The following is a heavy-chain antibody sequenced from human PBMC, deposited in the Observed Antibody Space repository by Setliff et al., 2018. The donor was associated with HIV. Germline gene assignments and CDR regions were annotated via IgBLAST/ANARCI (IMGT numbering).Heavy chain of an antibody. CDR3: ARQDQYDDSGYYVGFYGMDV. CDR1: GGSISGSSYY. CDR2: IYTTGST. J-gene: IGHJ6*02. V-gene: IGHV4-61*02. Sequence: SETLSLTCTVSGGSISGSSYYWTWIRQPAGKGLEWIGRIYTTGSTNYNPSLKSRVTISVDTSKNQFSLKLSSVTAADTAVYYCARQDQYDDSGYYVGFYGMDVWGQGTTVTVS. D-gene: IGHD3-22*01.